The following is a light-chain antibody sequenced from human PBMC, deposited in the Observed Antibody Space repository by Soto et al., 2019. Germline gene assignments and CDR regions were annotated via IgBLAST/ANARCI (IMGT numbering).Light chain of an antibody. Sequence: AIQLTQAPSSLSASVGERVTISCRTSQDISRGLAWYQQRPGKPPKLLIYDASSLESGVLSRFSGSGSGSGFTLTINSLQPVDFAVYYCQQFNVFPGTFGQGTTLEIK. CDR1: QDISRG. CDR3: QQFNVFPGT. CDR2: DAS. V-gene: IGKV1-13*02. J-gene: IGKJ2*01.